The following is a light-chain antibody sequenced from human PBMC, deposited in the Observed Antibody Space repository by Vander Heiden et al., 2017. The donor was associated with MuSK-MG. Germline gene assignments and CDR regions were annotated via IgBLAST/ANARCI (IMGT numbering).Light chain of an antibody. CDR3: QQQHNFPYT. CDR1: QDISNS. J-gene: IGKJ2*01. CDR2: DAY. Sequence: DIQMTQSPSSLSASVGDRVTITCQASQDISNSLSWYQQKPGTAPYLLIYDAYNLERGVPSRFSGSGSGTDFTFTISSRQPEDAATYYCQQQHNFPYTFGQGTKLEI. V-gene: IGKV1-33*01.